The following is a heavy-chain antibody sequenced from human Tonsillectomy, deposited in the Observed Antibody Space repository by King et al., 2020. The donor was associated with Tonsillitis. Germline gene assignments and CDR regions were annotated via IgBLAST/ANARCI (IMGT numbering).Heavy chain of an antibody. D-gene: IGHD4/OR15-4a*01. Sequence: QLVQSGAEVKKPGESLTISCKGSGYKFDTYWIGWVRQMPGKGLEWMGIINPADSDTRYSPSFRGQVTISADKSISTAYLQWSSLRASDSDMYYCARLMTIGTGKGVFYYWGQGTLVTVSS. V-gene: IGHV5-51*01. CDR3: ARLMTIGTGKGVFYY. J-gene: IGHJ4*02. CDR2: INPADSDT. CDR1: GYKFDTYW.